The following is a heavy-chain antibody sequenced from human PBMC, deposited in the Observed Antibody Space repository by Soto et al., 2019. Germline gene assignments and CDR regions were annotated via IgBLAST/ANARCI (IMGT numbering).Heavy chain of an antibody. Sequence: QVQLQESGPGLVKPSQTLSLTCTVSGGSISSGDYYWSWIRQHPGKGLEWIGYIYYSGSTYYNPSLTSRVTISVDPSKNQVSLRLSSVTAADTAVYYCARWWSGSRQGFDPWGQGTLVTVSS. J-gene: IGHJ5*02. V-gene: IGHV4-31*03. CDR1: GGSISSGDYY. D-gene: IGHD3-3*01. CDR3: ARWWSGSRQGFDP. CDR2: IYYSGST.